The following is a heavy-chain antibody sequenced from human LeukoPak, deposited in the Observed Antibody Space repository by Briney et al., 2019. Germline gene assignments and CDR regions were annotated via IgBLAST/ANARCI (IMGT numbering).Heavy chain of an antibody. CDR1: GGSISSYY. Sequence: SETLSLTCTVSGGSISSYYWSWIRQPPGKGLEWIGYIYYSGSTNYNPSLKSRVTISVDTSKNQFSLQLSSVTPEDTAVYYCAREGSDGYLFDYWGQGSLVIVSS. J-gene: IGHJ4*02. D-gene: IGHD3-16*01. V-gene: IGHV4-59*12. CDR2: IYYSGST. CDR3: AREGSDGYLFDY.